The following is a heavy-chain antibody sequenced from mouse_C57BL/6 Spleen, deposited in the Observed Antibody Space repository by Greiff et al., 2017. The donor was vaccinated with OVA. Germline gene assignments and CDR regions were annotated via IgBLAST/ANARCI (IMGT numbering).Heavy chain of an antibody. CDR2: IWSGGST. CDR3: ARKGDGYYVGFAY. D-gene: IGHD2-3*01. CDR1: GFSLTSYG. Sequence: QVQLQQSGPGLVQPSQSLSITCTVSGFSLTSYGVHWVRQSPGKGLECLGVIWSGGSTDYYAAFISRLSISKDNSKSQVFFKMNSLQADDTAIYYCARKGDGYYVGFAYWGQGTLVTVSA. V-gene: IGHV2-2*01. J-gene: IGHJ3*01.